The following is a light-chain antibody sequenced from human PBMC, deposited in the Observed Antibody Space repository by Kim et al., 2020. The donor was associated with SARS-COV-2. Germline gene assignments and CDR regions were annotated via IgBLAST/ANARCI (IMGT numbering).Light chain of an antibody. CDR1: SLSSSY. Sequence: LGQTVRITCQGDSLSSSYASWYQQKPGQAPVLVIYGKNNRPSGIPDRFSGSSSGNTASLTITGAQAEDEADYYCNSRDSSGNHAYVFGTGTKVTVL. V-gene: IGLV3-19*01. CDR3: NSRDSSGNHAYV. J-gene: IGLJ1*01. CDR2: GKN.